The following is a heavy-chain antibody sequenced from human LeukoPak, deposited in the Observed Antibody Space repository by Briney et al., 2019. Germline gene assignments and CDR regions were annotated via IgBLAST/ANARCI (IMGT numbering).Heavy chain of an antibody. CDR3: ARLGSYYFDY. J-gene: IGHJ4*02. D-gene: IGHD3-10*01. CDR2: IYYSGST. CDR1: GDSISSYY. Sequence: SETLSLTCTVSGDSISSYYRSWIRQPPGKGLEWIGYIYYSGSTNYNPSLKSRVTISVDSSKNQFSLKLSSVLAADTAVYYCARLGSYYFDYWGQGTLVTVSS. V-gene: IGHV4-59*08.